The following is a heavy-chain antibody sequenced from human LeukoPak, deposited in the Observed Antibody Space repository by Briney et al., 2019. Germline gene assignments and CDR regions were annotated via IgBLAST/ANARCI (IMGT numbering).Heavy chain of an antibody. Sequence: GGSLRLSCAASGFTFSSYGMSWVRQAPGKGLEWVSAISGSGGSTYYADSVKGRFTISRDNSKNTLYLQMNSLRAEDTAVYYCAKGERSYYYGSGSYPTWFDPWGQGTLVTVSS. V-gene: IGHV3-23*01. CDR1: GFTFSSYG. D-gene: IGHD3-10*01. CDR2: ISGSGGST. CDR3: AKGERSYYYGSGSYPTWFDP. J-gene: IGHJ5*02.